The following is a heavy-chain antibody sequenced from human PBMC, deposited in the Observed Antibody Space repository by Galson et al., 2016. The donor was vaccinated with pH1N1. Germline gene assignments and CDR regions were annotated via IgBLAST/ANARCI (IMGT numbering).Heavy chain of an antibody. J-gene: IGHJ4*02. CDR1: GFSFANYA. D-gene: IGHD2-8*01. Sequence: LRLSCATSGFSFANYAMHWVRQAPAKGLEWVALIWFDGTNRHYADSVKGRFTISRDYSKRTLYLQMNGLRAQDTAVYYCARGRGDTNGYYLDFWGQGTLVTVSS. V-gene: IGHV3-33*01. CDR2: IWFDGTNR. CDR3: ARGRGDTNGYYLDF.